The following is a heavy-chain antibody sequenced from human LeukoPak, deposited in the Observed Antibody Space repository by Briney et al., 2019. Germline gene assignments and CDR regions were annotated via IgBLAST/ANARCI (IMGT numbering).Heavy chain of an antibody. D-gene: IGHD6-6*01. CDR3: ARRIAARPDPYYYYGMDV. Sequence: PSETLSLTCTVSGGSISSYYWSWIRQPPGKGLEWIGYIYYSGSTNYNPSLKSRVTISVDTSKNQFSLKLSSVTAADTAVYYCARRIAARPDPYYYYGMDVWGQGTTVTVSS. J-gene: IGHJ6*02. V-gene: IGHV4-59*01. CDR2: IYYSGST. CDR1: GGSISSYY.